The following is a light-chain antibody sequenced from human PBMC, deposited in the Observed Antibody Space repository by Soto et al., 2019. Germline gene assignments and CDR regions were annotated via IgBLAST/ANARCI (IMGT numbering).Light chain of an antibody. J-gene: IGLJ3*02. V-gene: IGLV1-40*01. CDR3: QAYDYSLTASV. CDR2: GNR. Sequence: VVTQPPSVSGAPGQRVTLSCTGNSSNLGAGYDVHWYQQLPGAAPKLVIFGNRNRPSGVPERFSGSKSGTSASLAITGLQAEDEADYYCQAYDYSLTASVFGGGTKLTVL. CDR1: SSNLGAGYD.